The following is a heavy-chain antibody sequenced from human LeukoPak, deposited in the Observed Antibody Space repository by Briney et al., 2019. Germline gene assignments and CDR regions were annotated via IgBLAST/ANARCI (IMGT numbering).Heavy chain of an antibody. CDR3: ARDRSGFYSVDY. D-gene: IGHD5-12*01. CDR2: INAGGGIT. J-gene: IGHJ4*02. Sequence: GGSLRLSCEGSRFSFSNYAMSWVRQAPGKGLDWISAINAGGGITYYADSVKGRFTISRDNSKNTLYLQMDSLRVEDTAVYYCARDRSGFYSVDYWGQGTLVTVSS. V-gene: IGHV3-23*01. CDR1: RFSFSNYA.